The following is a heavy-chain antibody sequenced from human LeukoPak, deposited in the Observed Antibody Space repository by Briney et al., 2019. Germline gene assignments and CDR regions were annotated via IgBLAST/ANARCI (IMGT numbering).Heavy chain of an antibody. CDR2: INGGGDDT. D-gene: IGHD6-19*01. J-gene: IGHJ6*02. V-gene: IGHV3-23*01. CDR3: AKEGSSGWYDYYGLEV. Sequence: GGSLRLSCAASGFTFSSYAMSWVRQAPGKGPEWGSVINGGGDDTYYADSVKGRFTISRDNSKNTLYLQMTSLGVGDTAVYYCAKEGSSGWYDYYGLEVWGQGTTVTVSS. CDR1: GFTFSSYA.